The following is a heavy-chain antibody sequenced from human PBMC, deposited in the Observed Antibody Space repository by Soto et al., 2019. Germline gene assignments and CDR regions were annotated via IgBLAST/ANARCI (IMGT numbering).Heavy chain of an antibody. CDR2: INHIGST. Sequence: SETLSLGCAVYGGSVSGYYWSWIRQPPGRGLEWIGEINHIGSTNYNPSLKSRVTISVDTSKNQFSLKLSSVTAADTAVYYCARLWFGELLTYYYGMDVWGQGTTVTVSS. D-gene: IGHD3-10*01. V-gene: IGHV4-34*01. CDR1: GGSVSGYY. CDR3: ARLWFGELLTYYYGMDV. J-gene: IGHJ6*02.